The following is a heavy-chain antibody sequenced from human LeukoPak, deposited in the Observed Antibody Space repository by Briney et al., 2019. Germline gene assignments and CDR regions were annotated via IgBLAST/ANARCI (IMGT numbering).Heavy chain of an antibody. J-gene: IGHJ3*02. Sequence: GGSLRLSCSASGFTFSSYSMNWVRQAQGKGLEWVSYITGSSSTGYYADSVKGRFTISRDNAKNSLYLQMNSLRDEDTAVYYCARPRGSYYRDAFDIWGQGTVVTVSS. D-gene: IGHD1-26*01. CDR1: GFTFSSYS. CDR2: ITGSSSTG. CDR3: ARPRGSYYRDAFDI. V-gene: IGHV3-48*02.